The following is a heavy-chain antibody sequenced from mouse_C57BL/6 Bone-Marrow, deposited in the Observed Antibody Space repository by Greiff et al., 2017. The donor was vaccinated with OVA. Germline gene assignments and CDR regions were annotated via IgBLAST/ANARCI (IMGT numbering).Heavy chain of an antibody. CDR2: ISDGGSYT. J-gene: IGHJ4*01. D-gene: IGHD1-1*01. V-gene: IGHV5-4*01. CDR3: ASGVLRSYYYAMDY. Sequence: EVQLQESGGGLVKPGGSLKLSCAASGFTFSSYAMSWVRQTPEKRLEWVATISDGGSYTYYPDNVKGRFTISRDNAKNNLYLQMSHLKSEDTAMYYCASGVLRSYYYAMDYWGQGTSVTVSS. CDR1: GFTFSSYA.